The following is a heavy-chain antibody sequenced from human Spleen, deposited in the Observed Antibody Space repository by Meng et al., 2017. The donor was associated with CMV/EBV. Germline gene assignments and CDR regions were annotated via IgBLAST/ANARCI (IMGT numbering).Heavy chain of an antibody. CDR1: GGTFSSYA. CDR3: ATASLREDIALVPAAIPPPPGH. D-gene: IGHD2-2*02. V-gene: IGHV1-69*05. CDR2: IIPIFGTA. Sequence: LVKVSCKASGGTFSSYAISWVRQAPGQGLEWMGGIIPIFGTANYAQKFQGRVTITTDESTTTAYMELSNLRSEDTAVYYCATASLREDIALVPAAIPPPPGHWGQGTLVTVSS. J-gene: IGHJ4*02.